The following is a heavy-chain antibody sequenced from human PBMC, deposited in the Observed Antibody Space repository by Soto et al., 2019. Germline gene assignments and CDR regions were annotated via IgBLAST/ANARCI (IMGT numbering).Heavy chain of an antibody. J-gene: IGHJ4*02. V-gene: IGHV3-30-3*01. CDR3: ARATTTVVTPFYFDY. CDR1: GFTFSSYA. Sequence: QVQLVESGGGVVQPGRSLRLSCAASGFTFSSYAMHWVRQAPGKGLEWVAVISYDGNNKYYADSVKGRFTISRDNSKNTLYLQMTSLRAEDTAVHYCARATTTVVTPFYFDYWGQGTLVTVSS. CDR2: ISYDGNNK. D-gene: IGHD4-17*01.